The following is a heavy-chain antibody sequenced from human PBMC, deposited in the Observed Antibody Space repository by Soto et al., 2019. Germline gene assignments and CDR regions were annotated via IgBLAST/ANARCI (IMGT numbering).Heavy chain of an antibody. D-gene: IGHD3-22*01. V-gene: IGHV3-11*05. CDR3: ARDFPYYDSSGYSLPDC. CDR1: GFTFSDYY. CDR2: ISSSSSYT. J-gene: IGHJ4*02. Sequence: GGSLRLSCAASGFTFSDYYMSWIRQAPGKGLEWVSYISSSSSYTKYEDSVKGRFTISRDNAKKSLYLQMNSLRAEDTAVYYCARDFPYYDSSGYSLPDCWGQGTLVTVSS.